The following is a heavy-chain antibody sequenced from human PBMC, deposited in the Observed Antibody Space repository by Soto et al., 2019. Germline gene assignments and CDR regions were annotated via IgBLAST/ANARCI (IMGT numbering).Heavy chain of an antibody. CDR3: AKGRRAGGNYAFYSDF. CDR1: GFTFSSYG. D-gene: IGHD3-16*01. V-gene: IGHV3-23*01. CDR2: SSATGAGT. Sequence: EVQLLESGGGLVQPGGSLKLSCAASGFTFSSYGMTWVRQAPGKGLEWVSFSSATGAGTYYADSVKGRFTISRDNSKNTLYLQMTSLRADDTAVYYCAKGRRAGGNYAFYSDFWGQGALVIVSS. J-gene: IGHJ4*02.